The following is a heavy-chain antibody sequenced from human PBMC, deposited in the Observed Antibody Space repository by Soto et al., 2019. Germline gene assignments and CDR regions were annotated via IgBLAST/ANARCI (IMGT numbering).Heavy chain of an antibody. D-gene: IGHD5-18*01. CDR1: GGYIINGGYY. V-gene: IGHV4-30-4*01. CDR2: IYYSGST. J-gene: IGHJ4*02. Sequence: SETLRLTCTVSGGYIINGGYYWSWIRQPPGKGLEWIGYIYYSGSTYYNPSLKSRVTISVDTSKNQFSLKLSSVTAADTAVYYCASNSYEYTFYDYWGQGTLVIVSS. CDR3: ASNSYEYTFYDY.